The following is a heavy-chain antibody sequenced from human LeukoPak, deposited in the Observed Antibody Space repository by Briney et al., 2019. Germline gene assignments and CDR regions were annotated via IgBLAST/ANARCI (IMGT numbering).Heavy chain of an antibody. Sequence: ASVKVSCKASGYTFISYYMHWVRQAPGQGLEWMGIINPGGGSTSYAQKFQGRVTMTRDTSTSTIYMELSSLRSEDTAVYYCARVRSVTRGSETLDFWGQGTMVTVSS. CDR3: ARVRSVTRGSETLDF. CDR2: INPGGGST. V-gene: IGHV1-46*01. D-gene: IGHD4-17*01. CDR1: GYTFISYY. J-gene: IGHJ3*01.